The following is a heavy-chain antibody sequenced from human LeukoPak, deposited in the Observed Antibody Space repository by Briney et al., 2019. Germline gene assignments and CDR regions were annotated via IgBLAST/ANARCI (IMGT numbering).Heavy chain of an antibody. Sequence: GGSLRLSCAASGFTFSSYWMSWVRQAPGKGLEWVANIKQDGSEKYYVDSVKGRFTISRDNAKNSLYLQMNSLRAEDTAVYYCATGVVVAAPGGMDVWGQGTLVTVSS. CDR1: GFTFSSYW. D-gene: IGHD2-15*01. CDR2: IKQDGSEK. V-gene: IGHV3-7*01. CDR3: ATGVVVAAPGGMDV. J-gene: IGHJ4*02.